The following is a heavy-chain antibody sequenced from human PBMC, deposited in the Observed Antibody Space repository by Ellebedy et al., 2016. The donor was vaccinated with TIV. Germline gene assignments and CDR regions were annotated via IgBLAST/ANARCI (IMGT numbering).Heavy chain of an antibody. V-gene: IGHV3-30*01. CDR1: GFTFRSYA. CDR3: ARDGAGPLFDY. D-gene: IGHD3-10*01. CDR2: ISYDGSNK. J-gene: IGHJ4*02. Sequence: GESLKISCAASGFTFRSYAMHWVRQAPGKGLEWVGVISYDGSNKYYADSVKGRFTISRDNSKNTLYLQMNSLRAEDTAVYYCARDGAGPLFDYWGQGTLVTVSS.